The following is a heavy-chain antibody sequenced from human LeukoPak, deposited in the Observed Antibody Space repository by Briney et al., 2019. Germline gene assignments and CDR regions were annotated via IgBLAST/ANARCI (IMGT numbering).Heavy chain of an antibody. CDR2: IYHSGST. Sequence: SETLSLTCAVSGGSFSGYYWSWIRQPPGKGLEWIGEIYHSGSTNYNPSLKSRVTISVDTSRNQFSLKLIYVTAADTAVYYCARRYYDFWSGYPYYYYYYYVDVWGKGTTVTVSS. J-gene: IGHJ6*03. CDR3: ARRYYDFWSGYPYYYYYYYVDV. CDR1: GGSFSGYY. D-gene: IGHD3-3*01. V-gene: IGHV4-34*01.